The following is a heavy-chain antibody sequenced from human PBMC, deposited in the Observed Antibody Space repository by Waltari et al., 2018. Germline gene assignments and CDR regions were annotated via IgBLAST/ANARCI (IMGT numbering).Heavy chain of an antibody. J-gene: IGHJ5*02. CDR3: AREVVPAATIVVNWFDP. CDR2: ISGNNGHT. Sequence: QVQLVQSGAEVTKPGASLKVSCKASGYIFTNYGISWVRQAPGQGLEWMGWISGNNGHTNFAQKFLGRLTMAKDTSTNTVYMGLSRLTSDDTAVYYCAREVVPAATIVVNWFDPWGQGTLVTVSS. CDR1: GYIFTNYG. D-gene: IGHD2-2*01. V-gene: IGHV1-18*04.